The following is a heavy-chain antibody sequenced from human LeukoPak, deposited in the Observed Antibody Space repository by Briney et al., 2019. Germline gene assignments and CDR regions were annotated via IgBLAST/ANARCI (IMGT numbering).Heavy chain of an antibody. D-gene: IGHD1/OR15-1a*01. CDR3: ARDTDNWNIGVDY. CDR1: GFTFSSHS. CDR2: ISSSSSYI. V-gene: IGHV3-21*01. Sequence: GGSLRLSCAASGFTFSSHSMNWVRQAPGKGLEWVSSISSSSSYIYYADSVKGRFTISRDNAKNSLYLQMNSLRAEDTAVYYCARDTDNWNIGVDYWGQGTLVTVSS. J-gene: IGHJ4*02.